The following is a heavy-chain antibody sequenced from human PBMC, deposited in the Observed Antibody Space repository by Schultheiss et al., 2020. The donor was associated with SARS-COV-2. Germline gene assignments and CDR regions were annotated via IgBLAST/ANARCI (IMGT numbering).Heavy chain of an antibody. J-gene: IGHJ6*02. D-gene: IGHD3/OR15-3a*01. V-gene: IGHV3-30*18. CDR1: GFTWGNYA. CDR2: MSYDGTNR. Sequence: GGSLRLSCTGSGFTWGNYAMNWVRQAPGRGLEWVALMSYDGTNRYYADSVKGRFTISRDNSKNTLYLQMSSLRAEDTAVYYCVKVMVAWTEYNYGMDVWGQGTTVTVAS. CDR3: VKVMVAWTEYNYGMDV.